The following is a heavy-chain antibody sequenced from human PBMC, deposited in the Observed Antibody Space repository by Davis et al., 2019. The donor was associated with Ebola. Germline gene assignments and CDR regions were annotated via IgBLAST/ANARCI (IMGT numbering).Heavy chain of an antibody. V-gene: IGHV3-48*01. CDR3: ARDQGPYYGMDV. J-gene: IGHJ6*02. Sequence: GGSLRLSCAASGFSFSSYSMNWVRQAPGKGLEWVSYINSGSSIIYYAESVKGRFTISRDNAKNSLYLQMNSLRAEDTAVYYCARDQGPYYGMDVWGQGTTVTVSS. CDR2: INSGSSII. CDR1: GFSFSSYS.